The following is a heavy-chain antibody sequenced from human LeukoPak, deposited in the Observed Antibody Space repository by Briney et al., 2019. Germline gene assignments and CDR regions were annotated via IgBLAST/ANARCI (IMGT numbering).Heavy chain of an antibody. CDR3: KYDFWSGYSDAFDI. CDR2: IRYDGSNK. D-gene: IGHD3-3*01. V-gene: IGHV3-30*02. J-gene: IGHJ3*02. CDR1: GVTFSSYG. Sequence: GGSLRLSCAASGVTFSSYGMHWVRQAPGKGLEWVAFIRYDGSNKYYADSVKGRFTISRDNSKNTLYLQMNSLRAEDTAVYYCKYDFWSGYSDAFDIWGQGTMVTVSS.